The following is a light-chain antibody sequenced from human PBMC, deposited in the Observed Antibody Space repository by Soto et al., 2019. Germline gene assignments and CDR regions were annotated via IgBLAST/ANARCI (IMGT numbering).Light chain of an antibody. V-gene: IGKV3D-7*01. Sequence: EIVLTQSPGTLSLSPGERATLSCRASQSVTSGYLAWYQQRAGQAPRLLIYGASTRATGIPARFSGSGSGTEFALTISSLQPDDFATYYCQHYNSYSEAFGQGTKVDIK. CDR3: QHYNSYSEA. J-gene: IGKJ1*01. CDR2: GAS. CDR1: QSVTSGY.